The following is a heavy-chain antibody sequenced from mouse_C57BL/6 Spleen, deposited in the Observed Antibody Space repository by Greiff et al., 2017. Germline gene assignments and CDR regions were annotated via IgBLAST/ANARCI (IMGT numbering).Heavy chain of an antibody. CDR1: GYAFTNYL. CDR2: INPGSGGT. V-gene: IGHV1-54*01. Sequence: QVQLQQSGAELVRSGTSVKVSCKASGYAFTNYLIEWVKQRPGQGLEWIGVINPGSGGTNYNEKFKGKATLTADKSSSTAYMQLSSLTSEDSAVYFCARRGVYYARDYWGQGASVTVSS. CDR3: ARRGVYYARDY. J-gene: IGHJ4*01.